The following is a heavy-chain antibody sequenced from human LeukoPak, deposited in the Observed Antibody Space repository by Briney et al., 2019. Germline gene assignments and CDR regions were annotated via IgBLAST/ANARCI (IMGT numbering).Heavy chain of an antibody. D-gene: IGHD6-13*01. Sequence: PGGSLRLSCAGSGFTFSPYSMNWVRQAPGRRLEWVSYISSSSSAIYYADSVKGRFTISRDNAKNSLYLQMNSLRAEDTAVYYCASLIAAYHDAFDIWGQGTMVTVSS. CDR3: ASLIAAYHDAFDI. CDR1: GFTFSPYS. J-gene: IGHJ3*02. V-gene: IGHV3-48*04. CDR2: ISSSSSAI.